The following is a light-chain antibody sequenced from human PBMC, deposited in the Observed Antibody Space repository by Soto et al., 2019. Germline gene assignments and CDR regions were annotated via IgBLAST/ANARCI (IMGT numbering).Light chain of an antibody. Sequence: DIQLTQSPSSLSASLGDSVSISCRASQNIDNNLHWYRQKSGKAPEVLIYAASTLRDGVSSRFSGTGYGTEFTLTINNLQPEDFATYYCQQSSSSPPITFGQGTRL. J-gene: IGKJ5*01. CDR1: QNIDNN. CDR3: QQSSSSPPIT. CDR2: AAS. V-gene: IGKV1-39*01.